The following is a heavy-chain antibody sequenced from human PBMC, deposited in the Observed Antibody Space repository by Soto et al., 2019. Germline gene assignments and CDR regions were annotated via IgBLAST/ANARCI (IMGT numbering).Heavy chain of an antibody. V-gene: IGHV1-18*01. CDR2: ISGRNGNT. J-gene: IGHJ6*02. D-gene: IGHD2-2*01. CDR1: GYTFSNYD. Sequence: GASVKVSCKASGYTFSNYDISWVRQAPGQGLEWLGWISGRNGNTNYALNFRGRVTMTTDTSTNTAYMELRSLRSDDSAVYYCARGRYCHSSVCDKKYGMDVWG. CDR3: ARGRYCHSSVCDKKYGMDV.